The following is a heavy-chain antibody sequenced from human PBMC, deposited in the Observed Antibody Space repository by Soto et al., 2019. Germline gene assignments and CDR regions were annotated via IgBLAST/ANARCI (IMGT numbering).Heavy chain of an antibody. CDR3: EQFPRGHYEPA. D-gene: IGHD3-3*01. CDR1: GFTFKNYG. J-gene: IGHJ5*02. V-gene: IGHV3-30*18. CDR2: LSYDGSEK. Sequence: PGGSLRLSCVVSGFTFKNYGMHWVRQAPGKGLEWVSVLSYDGSEKDYAASVRGRFTISRDNSKNTLYLQMNSLRTEDTPIYYCEQFPRGHYEPAWSQGTLVTV.